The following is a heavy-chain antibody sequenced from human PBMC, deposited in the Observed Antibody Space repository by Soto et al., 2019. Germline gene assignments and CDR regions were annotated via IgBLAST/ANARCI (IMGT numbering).Heavy chain of an antibody. CDR2: IYFSGST. J-gene: IGHJ4*02. CDR3: ARVRPLPPYDSSGYYDY. CDR1: GGSISDYY. V-gene: IGHV4-59*12. D-gene: IGHD3-22*01. Sequence: PSETLSLTCTVSGGSISDYYWSWIRQPPGKGLEWIGYIYFSGSTNYNPSLKSRVTISVDTSKNQFSLKLSSVTAADTAVYYCARVRPLPPYDSSGYYDYWGQGTLVTVSS.